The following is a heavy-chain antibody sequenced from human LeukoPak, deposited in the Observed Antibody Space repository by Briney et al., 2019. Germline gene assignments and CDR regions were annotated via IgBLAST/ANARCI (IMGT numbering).Heavy chain of an antibody. Sequence: SETLSLTCTVSGGSISNYYWSWIRQPPGKGLEWIGYIYYSGSTSYNPSLKSRVTISVDTSKNQFSLKLSSVTAADTAVYYCARSLRYFDWLSRFDYWGQGTLVTVSS. J-gene: IGHJ4*02. CDR3: ARSLRYFDWLSRFDY. CDR2: IYYSGST. CDR1: GGSISNYY. D-gene: IGHD3-9*01. V-gene: IGHV4-59*12.